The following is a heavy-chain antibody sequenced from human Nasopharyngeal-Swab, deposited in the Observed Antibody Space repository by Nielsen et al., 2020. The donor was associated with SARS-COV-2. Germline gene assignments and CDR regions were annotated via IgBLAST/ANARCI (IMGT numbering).Heavy chain of an antibody. D-gene: IGHD4-17*01. V-gene: IGHV4-39*07. Sequence: SETLSLTCSVSGASISNRTNYWGWIRQSPEKGLQWIGTVFYTGTYYNPSLQSRVTISVDTSKNQFSLKLTSVTAADTAVYYCVRDESGDYLGLPFDSWGPGTLVTVSS. J-gene: IGHJ4*02. CDR3: VRDESGDYLGLPFDS. CDR1: GASISNRTNY. CDR2: VFYTGT.